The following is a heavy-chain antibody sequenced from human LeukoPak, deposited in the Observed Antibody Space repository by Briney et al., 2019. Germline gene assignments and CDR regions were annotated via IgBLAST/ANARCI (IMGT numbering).Heavy chain of an antibody. J-gene: IGHJ4*02. Sequence: AGGSLRLSCTASGFTFSSYWMSWVRQAPGKGLEWVANIRQDGSEKNYVDSVKGRFTISRDNAKNSLYLQMNSLRVEDTAVYYCARDKMQQSTEGSNFDHWGQGTLVTVSS. CDR2: IRQDGSEK. CDR1: GFTFSSYW. CDR3: ARDKMQQSTEGSNFDH. V-gene: IGHV3-7*01. D-gene: IGHD6-13*01.